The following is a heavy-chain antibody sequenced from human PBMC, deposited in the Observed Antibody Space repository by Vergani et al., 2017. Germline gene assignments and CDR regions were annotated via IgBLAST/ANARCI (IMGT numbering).Heavy chain of an antibody. V-gene: IGHV3-48*01. Sequence: DVQLVESGGDLVQPGGSLRLSCAASGFTFSSYSMNWVRQAPGKGLEWVSYISTTHDTIYYADTVRGRFTISRDHAKISLYLEMNSRRVEDTAVYFWAASLVACKGGHRAQGTRVAVSS. CDR2: ISTTHDTI. CDR1: GFTFSSYS. J-gene: IGHJ4*02. CDR3: AASLVACKGGH. D-gene: IGHD6-19*01.